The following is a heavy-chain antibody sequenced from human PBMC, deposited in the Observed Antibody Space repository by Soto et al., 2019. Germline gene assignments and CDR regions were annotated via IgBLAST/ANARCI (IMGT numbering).Heavy chain of an antibody. J-gene: IGHJ4*02. CDR2: INTGSGNT. CDR3: ARIPKVVLGAHDY. CDR1: GYIFTDYA. Sequence: QVQLLQSGAEVKKPGASVKVSCAASGYIFTDYAIHWVRQGPGHRLEWMGWINTGSGNTRYSQRFQCRVTISRDTSATTADMELSSLSSADTAVYYCARIPKVVLGAHDYWGQGTLVTVSS. V-gene: IGHV1-3*04. D-gene: IGHD2-21*01.